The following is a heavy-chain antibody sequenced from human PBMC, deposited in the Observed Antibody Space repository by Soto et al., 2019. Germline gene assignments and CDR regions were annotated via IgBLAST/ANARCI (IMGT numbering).Heavy chain of an antibody. V-gene: IGHV6-1*01. CDR3: VRDRYSSSGWFDP. D-gene: IGHD3-10*01. J-gene: IGHJ5*02. Sequence: SQTLSLTCAISGDSVSSYSAAWNWIRQSPSGGLEWLGRAYYRSRFFSDYAESVKSRIIINPHTSKNQFSLQLKSVTPEDTAVYYCVRDRYSSSGWFDPWGQGTPVTVSS. CDR1: GDSVSSYSAA. CDR2: AYYRSRFFS.